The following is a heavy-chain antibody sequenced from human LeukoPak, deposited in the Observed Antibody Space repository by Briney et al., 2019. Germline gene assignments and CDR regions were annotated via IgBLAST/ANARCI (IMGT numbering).Heavy chain of an antibody. V-gene: IGHV4-39*01. D-gene: IGHD6-19*01. CDR3: ARQPLSGGWSSASFDY. CDR1: GGSISSSSYY. CDR2: IYYSGST. Sequence: SETLSLTCTVSGGSISSSSYYWGWIRQPPGKGLEWIGSIYYSGSTYYNPSLKSRVTISVDTSKNQFSLKLSSVTAADTAVYYCARQPLSGGWSSASFDYWGQGTLVTVSS. J-gene: IGHJ4*02.